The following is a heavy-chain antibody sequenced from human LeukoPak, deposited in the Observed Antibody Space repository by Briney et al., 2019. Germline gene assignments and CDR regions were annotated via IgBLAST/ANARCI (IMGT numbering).Heavy chain of an antibody. Sequence: PGGSLRLSCAASGFTFNTYWMNWVRQAPGKGLEWVANIKQDGSQKYYVDSVKGRFTISRDNAKNSLYLEMNSLRAEDTAVYYCARAYHASDYWGQGTLVTVSS. CDR3: ARAYHASDY. J-gene: IGHJ4*02. CDR1: GFTFNTYW. D-gene: IGHD2-2*01. V-gene: IGHV3-7*01. CDR2: IKQDGSQK.